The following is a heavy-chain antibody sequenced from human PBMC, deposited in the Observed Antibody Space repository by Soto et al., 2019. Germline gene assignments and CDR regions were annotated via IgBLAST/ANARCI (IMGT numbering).Heavy chain of an antibody. J-gene: IGHJ4*02. CDR2: IYSGGST. CDR1: GFTVSSNY. D-gene: IGHD6-25*01. CDR3: ARVTAAVDDY. V-gene: IGHV3-53*01. Sequence: PGGSLRLSCAASGFTVSSNYMSCVRQAPGKGLEWVSVIYSGGSTYYADSVKGRFTISRDNSKNTLYLQMNSLRAEDTAVYYCARVTAAVDDYWGQGTLVTVSS.